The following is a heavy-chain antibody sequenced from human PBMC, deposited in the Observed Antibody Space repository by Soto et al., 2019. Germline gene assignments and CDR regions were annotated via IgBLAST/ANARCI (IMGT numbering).Heavy chain of an antibody. Sequence: QDQLVQSGAEVKKPGASVKVSCKASGYTFTSYGISWVRQAPGQGLEWMGWISAYNGNTNYAQKLQGRVTMTTDTSTSTAYMELRSLRSDDTAVYYCARVTTGYDSWSGRSDAFDIWGQGTMVTVSS. CDR2: ISAYNGNT. J-gene: IGHJ3*02. D-gene: IGHD3-3*01. V-gene: IGHV1-18*01. CDR1: GYTFTSYG. CDR3: ARVTTGYDSWSGRSDAFDI.